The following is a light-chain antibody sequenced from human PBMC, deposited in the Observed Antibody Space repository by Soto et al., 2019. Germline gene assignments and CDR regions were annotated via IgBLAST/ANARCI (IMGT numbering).Light chain of an antibody. V-gene: IGKV3-11*01. Sequence: EIVLTQSPGTLSLSPGERATLSCRASQSVSRTYLAWYQQKRGQAPRLLIYDASNRANGIPARFTGSGSGTDFTLTISSLEPEDFAVYFCQQRAGWPPTFGGGTKVDIK. CDR2: DAS. CDR3: QQRAGWPPT. CDR1: QSVSRTY. J-gene: IGKJ4*01.